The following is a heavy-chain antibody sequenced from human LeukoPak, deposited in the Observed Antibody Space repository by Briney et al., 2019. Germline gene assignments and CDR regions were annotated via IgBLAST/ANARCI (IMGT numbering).Heavy chain of an antibody. J-gene: IGHJ3*01. Sequence: GGSLRLSCAASGFTFSSYWMTWVRQAPGKGLEWVAYMKEDGTETHYVDSVKGRFTISRDNTKKSLYLQMNSLRADDTAVYYCARGVYDFDVWGQGTMVTVSS. CDR2: MKEDGTET. CDR1: GFTFSSYW. V-gene: IGHV3-7*01. CDR3: ARGVYDFDV.